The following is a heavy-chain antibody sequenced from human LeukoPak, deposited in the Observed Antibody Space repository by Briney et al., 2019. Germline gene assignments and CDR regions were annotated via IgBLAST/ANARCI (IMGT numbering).Heavy chain of an antibody. CDR1: GFTFSSYG. D-gene: IGHD2-2*01. CDR2: ISGSGGST. V-gene: IGHV3-23*01. J-gene: IGHJ4*02. CDR3: AKDRVVVPASSSDY. Sequence: PGGSLRLSCVASGFTFSSYGMSWVRQAPGKGLEWVSAISGSGGSTYYADSVKGRFTISRDNSKNTLYLHMNSLRAEDTAVFYCAKDRVVVPASSSDYWGQGTLVTVSS.